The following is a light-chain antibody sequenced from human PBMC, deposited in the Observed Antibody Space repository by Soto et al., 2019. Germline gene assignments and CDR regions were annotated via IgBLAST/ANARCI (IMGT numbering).Light chain of an antibody. Sequence: QSALTQPPSASGSPGQSVTISCTGTSSDVGGYNYVSWYQQHPGKAPKLMIYEVTKRPSGVPDRFSGSKSGKTASLTVSGLQAEDEADYYCCSYAGSNNLKVFGTGTKVTVL. CDR1: SSDVGGYNY. V-gene: IGLV2-8*01. CDR2: EVT. J-gene: IGLJ1*01. CDR3: CSYAGSNNLKV.